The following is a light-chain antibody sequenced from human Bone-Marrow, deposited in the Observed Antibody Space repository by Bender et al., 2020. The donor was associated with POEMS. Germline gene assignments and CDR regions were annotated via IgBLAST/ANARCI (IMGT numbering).Light chain of an antibody. V-gene: IGLV2-14*02. Sequence: QSALTQPASVSGSPGQSITISCAGTASDVGSFNLVSWYQQQQGKAPKILIYDVSNRPSGVSNRFSGSKSGNTASLTISGLQAEDETDYYCSSYTSSKTYVFGSGTKVTVL. CDR3: SSYTSSKTYV. CDR1: ASDVGSFNL. CDR2: DVS. J-gene: IGLJ1*01.